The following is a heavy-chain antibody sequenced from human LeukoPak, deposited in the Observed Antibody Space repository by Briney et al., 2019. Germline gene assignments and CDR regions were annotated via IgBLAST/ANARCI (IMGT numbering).Heavy chain of an antibody. CDR2: IKPSGSST. CDR3: PRCSLSGSVWGAVYFDY. CDR1: GYTFTSYY. D-gene: IGHD3-16*01. V-gene: IGHV1-46*01. J-gene: IGHJ4*02. Sequence: GASVTVSCKASGYTFTSYYMHWVRQPPGQGLEWMGIIKPSGSSTSYAQKFQGRVTMTTDMSTSTVYIEQISLRSEEPAVYYCPRCSLSGSVWGAVYFDYWGQGTLVTVSS.